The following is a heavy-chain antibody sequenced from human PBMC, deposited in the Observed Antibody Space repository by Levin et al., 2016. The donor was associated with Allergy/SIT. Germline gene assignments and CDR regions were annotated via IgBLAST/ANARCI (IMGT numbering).Heavy chain of an antibody. CDR2: IDPSDSYT. D-gene: IGHD6-6*01. V-gene: IGHV5-10-1*01. CDR3: ARSMDSSSWADY. CDR1: GYSFTSYW. Sequence: GGSLRLSCKGSGYSFTSYWISWVRQMPGKGLEWMGRIDPSDSYTNYSPSFQGHVTISADKSISTAYLQWSSLKASDTAMYYCARSMDSSSWADYWGQGTLVTVSS. J-gene: IGHJ4*02.